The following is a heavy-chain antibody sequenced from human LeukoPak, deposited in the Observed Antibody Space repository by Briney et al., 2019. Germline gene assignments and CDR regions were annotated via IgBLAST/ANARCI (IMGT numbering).Heavy chain of an antibody. J-gene: IGHJ3*02. CDR2: IYYSGST. Sequence: SETLSLTCTVSGGSISSYYWSWIRQPPGKGLGWIGYIYYSGSTNYNPSLKSRVTISVDTSKNQFSLKLSSVTAADTAVYYCARERFAAEDAFDIWGPGTMVTVSS. V-gene: IGHV4-59*01. CDR1: GGSISSYY. D-gene: IGHD6-25*01. CDR3: ARERFAAEDAFDI.